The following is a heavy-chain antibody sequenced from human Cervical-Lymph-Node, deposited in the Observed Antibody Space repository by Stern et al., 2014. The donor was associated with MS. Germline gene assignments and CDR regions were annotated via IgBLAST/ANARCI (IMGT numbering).Heavy chain of an antibody. CDR1: GGSISSSGYY. Sequence: VQLVESGPGLVKPSQTLSLTCTVSGGSISSSGYYWSWIRQPADKGLEWIGRIHDSGSTYYNPSLKSRVTISMDTAKHQFSLKGTSVTAADTAVYYCATTRWDLFTWNWFDPWGQGTLVTVSS. D-gene: IGHD1-26*01. CDR2: IHDSGST. J-gene: IGHJ5*02. V-gene: IGHV4-61*02. CDR3: ATTRWDLFTWNWFDP.